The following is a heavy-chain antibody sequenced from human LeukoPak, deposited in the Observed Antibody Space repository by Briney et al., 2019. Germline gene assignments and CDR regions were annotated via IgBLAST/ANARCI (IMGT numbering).Heavy chain of an antibody. CDR2: ISGSGGST. V-gene: IGHV3-23*01. CDR3: AKVRIQLVSEPEFDY. J-gene: IGHJ4*02. Sequence: GGSLRLSCTASGFTFGDYAMSWFRQAPGKGLEWVSAISGSGGSTYYAGSVKGRFTISRDNSKNTLYMQMKSLRAEDTAVYYCAKVRIQLVSEPEFDYWGQGTLVTVSS. CDR1: GFTFGDYA. D-gene: IGHD5-18*01.